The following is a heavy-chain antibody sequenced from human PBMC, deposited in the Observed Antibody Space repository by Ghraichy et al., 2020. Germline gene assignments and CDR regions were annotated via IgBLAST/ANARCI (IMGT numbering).Heavy chain of an antibody. Sequence: PETLSLTCTVSGGSISSYYWSWIRQPPGKGLEWIGYIYYSGSTNYNPSLKSRVTISVDTSKNQFSLKLSSVTAADTAVYYCARATYSSGWYGGIDYWGQGTLVTVSS. J-gene: IGHJ4*02. V-gene: IGHV4-59*01. CDR2: IYYSGST. CDR1: GGSISSYY. D-gene: IGHD6-19*01. CDR3: ARATYSSGWYGGIDY.